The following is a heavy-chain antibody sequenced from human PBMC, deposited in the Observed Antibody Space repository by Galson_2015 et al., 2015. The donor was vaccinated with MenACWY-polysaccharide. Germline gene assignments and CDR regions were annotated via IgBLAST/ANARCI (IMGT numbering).Heavy chain of an antibody. V-gene: IGHV3-33*01. J-gene: IGHJ3*02. D-gene: IGHD6-13*01. CDR1: GSRFCNSG. CDR2: IQYDGSKI. CDR3: AREGSRIVFHAFDT. Sequence: SLRLSCAASGSRFCNSGMHWVRQAPGKGLEWVAVIQYDGSKIVYADSVKGRFTISRDNSKNTLFLEMNSLGAEDTAVYYCAREGSRIVFHAFDTWGQGTMVTVSS.